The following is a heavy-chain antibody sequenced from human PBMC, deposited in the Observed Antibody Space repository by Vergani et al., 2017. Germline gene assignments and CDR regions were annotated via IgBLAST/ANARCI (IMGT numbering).Heavy chain of an antibody. CDR3: ARLVDSSSWPD. D-gene: IGHD6-13*01. V-gene: IGHV3-7*03. Sequence: EVQLVESGGGLVQPGGSLRLSCAASGFTFSSYWMSWGRQAPGKGLEWVANIKQDGSEKYYVDSVKGRFTISRDNAKNSLYLQMNSLRAEDTAVYYCARLVDSSSWPDWGQGTLVTVSS. CDR1: GFTFSSYW. J-gene: IGHJ4*02. CDR2: IKQDGSEK.